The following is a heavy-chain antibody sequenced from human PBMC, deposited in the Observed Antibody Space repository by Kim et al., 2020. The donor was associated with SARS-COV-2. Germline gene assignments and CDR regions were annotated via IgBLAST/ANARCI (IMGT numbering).Heavy chain of an antibody. Sequence: EPVKARLTITRDNSKNTLYLQRNSLRAEDTAVYYCAKGSIAADGTGFDYWGQGTLVTVSS. D-gene: IGHD6-13*01. J-gene: IGHJ4*02. CDR3: AKGSIAADGTGFDY. V-gene: IGHV3-30*02.